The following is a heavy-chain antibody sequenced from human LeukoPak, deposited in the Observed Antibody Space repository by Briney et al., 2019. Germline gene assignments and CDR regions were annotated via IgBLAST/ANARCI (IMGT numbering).Heavy chain of an antibody. V-gene: IGHV1-24*01. D-gene: IGHD3-3*01. CDR1: GYTLTELS. CDR2: FDPEDGET. J-gene: IGHJ6*02. CDR3: AIRGYYYYGMDV. Sequence: GASVKVSCKVSGYTLTELSMHWVRQAPGKGLEWMGGFDPEDGETIYAQKFQGRVTMTEDTSTDTAYMELSSLRSEDTAVYYCAIRGYYYYGMDVWGQGTTVTVSS.